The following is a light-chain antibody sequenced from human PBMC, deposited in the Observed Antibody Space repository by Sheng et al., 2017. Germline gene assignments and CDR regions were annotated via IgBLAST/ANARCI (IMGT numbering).Light chain of an antibody. Sequence: VLTQSPATLSLSPGDTATLSCRASQTISTYLAWYQQKPGQAPRLLIFDASNRASGIPARFSGSGSGTDFTLTISSLQSEDFAVYYCQQYDKWPLPFGGGTKVEIK. V-gene: IGKV3-15*01. J-gene: IGKJ4*01. CDR3: QQYDKWPLP. CDR1: QTISTY. CDR2: DAS.